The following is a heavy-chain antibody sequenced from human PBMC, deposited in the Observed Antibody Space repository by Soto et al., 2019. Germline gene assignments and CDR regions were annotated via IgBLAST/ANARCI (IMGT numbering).Heavy chain of an antibody. CDR3: AKEGGGNSGYFDY. V-gene: IGHV3-30*18. CDR2: ISYDGSNK. D-gene: IGHD2-21*02. CDR1: GFTFSSYG. Sequence: LRLSCAASGFTFSSYGMHWVRQAPGKGLEWVAVISYDGSNKYYADSVKGRFTISRDNSKNTLYLQMNSLRAEDTAVYYCAKEGGGNSGYFDYWGQGTLVTVSS. J-gene: IGHJ4*02.